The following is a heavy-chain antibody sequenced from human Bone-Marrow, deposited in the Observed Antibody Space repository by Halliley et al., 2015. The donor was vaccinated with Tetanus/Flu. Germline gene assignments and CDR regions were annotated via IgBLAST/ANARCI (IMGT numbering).Heavy chain of an antibody. V-gene: IGHV3-66*01. D-gene: IGHD2-21*02. CDR2: VYSGGHT. Sequence: GSLVYSGGHTYYADSVKGRFAISRDSSKNTLFLQMNSLRDEDTAVYFCARDFCSGGDCYSDYWGQGTLVTVSS. J-gene: IGHJ4*02. CDR3: ARDFCSGGDCYSDY.